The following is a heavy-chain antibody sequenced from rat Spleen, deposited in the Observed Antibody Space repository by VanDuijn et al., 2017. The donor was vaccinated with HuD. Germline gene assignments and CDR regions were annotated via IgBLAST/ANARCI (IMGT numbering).Heavy chain of an antibody. CDR3: AVAGYGY. D-gene: IGHD4-3*01. V-gene: IGHV5-58*01. CDR1: GFTFSRYW. Sequence: EVQLVETGGGLVQPGKSLKLSCVASGFTFSRYWMYWVRQAPGKGLEWVSSVSSDGINTYYPDSVKGRFTISRDNSIKTAYLQGTSLRSEDTATYYCAVAGYGYWGQGVMVTVSS. J-gene: IGHJ2*01. CDR2: VSSDGINT.